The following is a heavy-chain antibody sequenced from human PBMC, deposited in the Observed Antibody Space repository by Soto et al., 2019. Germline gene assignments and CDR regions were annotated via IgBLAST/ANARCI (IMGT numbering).Heavy chain of an antibody. V-gene: IGHV4-59*01. D-gene: IGHD4-17*01. CDR1: GGSISSYY. CDR3: ARADTTVITYFDY. Sequence: PSETLSLTCTVSGGSISSYYWSWIRQPPGKGLEWIGCIYYSGSTNYNPSLKSRVTISVDTSKNQFSLNLSSVTAADTAVYYCARADTTVITYFDYWGQGTLVTVSS. J-gene: IGHJ4*02. CDR2: IYYSGST.